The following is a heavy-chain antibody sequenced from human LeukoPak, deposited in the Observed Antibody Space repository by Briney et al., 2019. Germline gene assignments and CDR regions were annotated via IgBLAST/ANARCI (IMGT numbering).Heavy chain of an antibody. CDR1: GFTFSSYA. CDR3: ARDGWFGEPKPLHNLFDP. V-gene: IGHV3-30*04. CDR2: ISYDGSNK. D-gene: IGHD3-10*01. Sequence: GGSLRLSCAASGFTFSSYAMHWVSQAPGKGLEGVAVISYDGSNKYYADSVKGRFTISRDNSKNTLYLQMNSLRAEDTAVYYCARDGWFGEPKPLHNLFDPWGQGTLVTVSS. J-gene: IGHJ5*02.